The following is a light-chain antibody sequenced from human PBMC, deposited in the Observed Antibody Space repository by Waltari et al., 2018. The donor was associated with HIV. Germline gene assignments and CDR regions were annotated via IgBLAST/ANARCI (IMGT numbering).Light chain of an antibody. V-gene: IGLV3-1*01. CDR1: KLGDKY. CDR2: QDT. Sequence: SYELTQQPSVSLSPGQTAYIPCSGDKLGDKYVSWYQQKPGQSPILVIYQDTKRPSGIPERFSGSNSGNTATLTISATQSMDEADYFCQAWDSNTGGVFGGGTKLTVL. CDR3: QAWDSNTGGV. J-gene: IGLJ3*02.